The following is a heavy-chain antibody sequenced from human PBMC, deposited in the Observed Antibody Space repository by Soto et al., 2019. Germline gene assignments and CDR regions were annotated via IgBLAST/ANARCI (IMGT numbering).Heavy chain of an antibody. Sequence: SETLSLTCSVSGASINNYYWSWIRQPPGKGLEWIGFVYYTGSTITNYNPSLQSRVAMSVDSSKNQFSLKVTSMTAADTAIYYCAKYRRTDAEGYRLDFWGPGTLVTVS. J-gene: IGHJ4*02. V-gene: IGHV4-59*01. D-gene: IGHD5-12*01. CDR3: AKYRRTDAEGYRLDF. CDR2: VYYTGSTIT. CDR1: GASINNYY.